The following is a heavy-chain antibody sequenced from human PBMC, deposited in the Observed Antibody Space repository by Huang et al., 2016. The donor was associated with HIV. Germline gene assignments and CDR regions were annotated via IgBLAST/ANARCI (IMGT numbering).Heavy chain of an antibody. Sequence: QLQLQESGPGLVKPSETLSLTCTVSDGSISSSSYYWGLIRQPPGKGREWIATFFYDGNTDYNPSLKSRVTISVDTSKNQFSLNLSSVTAADTAVYYCAAMVRGVISYFDYWGQGTLVTVSS. CDR2: FFYDGNT. D-gene: IGHD3-10*01. CDR3: AAMVRGVISYFDY. CDR1: DGSISSSSYY. V-gene: IGHV4-39*01. J-gene: IGHJ4*02.